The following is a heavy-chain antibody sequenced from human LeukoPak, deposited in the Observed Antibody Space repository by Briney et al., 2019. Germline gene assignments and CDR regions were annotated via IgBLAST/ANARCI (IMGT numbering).Heavy chain of an antibody. J-gene: IGHJ6*02. CDR2: ISGSGGST. CDR3: AKCDSSSLYYYYGMDV. D-gene: IGHD6-6*01. Sequence: GGSLRLSCAASGFTFSSYAMSWVRQAPGKGLEWVSAISGSGGSTYYADSVEGRFTISRDNSKNTLYLQMNSLRAEDTAVYYCAKCDSSSLYYYYGMDVWGQGTMVTVSS. CDR1: GFTFSSYA. V-gene: IGHV3-23*01.